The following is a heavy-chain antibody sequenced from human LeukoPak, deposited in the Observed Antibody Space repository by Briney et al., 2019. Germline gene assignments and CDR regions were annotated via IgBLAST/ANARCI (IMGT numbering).Heavy chain of an antibody. CDR2: ISGSGGSR. CDR1: GFTFSNYA. J-gene: IGHJ4*02. Sequence: GGSLRLSCAASGFTFSNYAMSWVRQAPGKGLEWVSAISGSGGSRYYAGSVKGRFTISRDNSKNTLYLQMNSLRAEDTAVYYCAKNYDILTGYQDYFDYWGQGTLVTVSS. D-gene: IGHD3-9*01. CDR3: AKNYDILTGYQDYFDY. V-gene: IGHV3-23*01.